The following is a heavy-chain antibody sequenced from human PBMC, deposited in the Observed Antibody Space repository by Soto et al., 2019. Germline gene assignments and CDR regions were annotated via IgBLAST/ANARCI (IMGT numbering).Heavy chain of an antibody. J-gene: IGHJ4*02. CDR2: INPGNGDT. CDR3: ARKDYYDSGMYYFDY. CDR1: GYTFNKYP. V-gene: IGHV1-3*01. Sequence: QVQVVQSGAEVKKPGASVKVSCKTSGYTFNKYPIHSVRQAPGQGLEWMGWINPGNGDTGYSQKFQDRVTITRDTSASTAYMEVSSLRSEDTAVYYCARKDYYDSGMYYFDYWGQGTLVTVSS. D-gene: IGHD3-22*01.